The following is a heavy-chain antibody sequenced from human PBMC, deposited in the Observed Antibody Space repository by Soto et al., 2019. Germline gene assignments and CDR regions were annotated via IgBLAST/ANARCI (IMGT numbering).Heavy chain of an antibody. CDR2: IYYSGST. J-gene: IGHJ4*02. D-gene: IGHD3-10*01. CDR1: GGSISSGDYY. V-gene: IGHV4-30-4*01. Sequence: QVQLQESGPGLVKPSQTLSLTCTVSGGSISSGDYYWSWIRQPPGKGLEWIGYIYYSGSTSYNPSLKSRVTTSGDPSKIPFSLKLSSVTAAVTAVYYCASAQGSGFLVSWGQGTLGTVSS. CDR3: ASAQGSGFLVS.